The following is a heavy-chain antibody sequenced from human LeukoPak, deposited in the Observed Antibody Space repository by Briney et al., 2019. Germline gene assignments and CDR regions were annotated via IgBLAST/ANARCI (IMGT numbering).Heavy chain of an antibody. CDR3: ARGGGDWGFHQSDY. V-gene: IGHV4-61*02. CDR2: IYTSGST. CDR1: GGSFSSSSYY. Sequence: PSETLSLTCTVSGGSFSSSSYYWSWIRQPAGKGLEWIGRIYTSGSTNYNPSLKSRVTISVDTSKNQFSLKLSSVTAADTAVYYCARGGGDWGFHQSDYWGQGTLVTVSS. J-gene: IGHJ4*02. D-gene: IGHD2-21*01.